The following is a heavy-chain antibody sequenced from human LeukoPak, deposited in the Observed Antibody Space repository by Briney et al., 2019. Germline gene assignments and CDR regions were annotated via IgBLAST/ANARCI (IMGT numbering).Heavy chain of an antibody. J-gene: IGHJ6*02. D-gene: IGHD3-22*01. CDR1: GGSISSYY. V-gene: IGHV4-59*01. Sequence: KTSETLSLTCTVSGGSISSYYWSWIRQPPGKGLEWLGYIYYSGSTNYNPSLKSRVTISVDTSKNLFSLKLSSVTAADTAVYYCARDTMYYYDSSGYYYYYYGMDVWGQGTTVTVSS. CDR3: ARDTMYYYDSSGYYYYYYGMDV. CDR2: IYYSGST.